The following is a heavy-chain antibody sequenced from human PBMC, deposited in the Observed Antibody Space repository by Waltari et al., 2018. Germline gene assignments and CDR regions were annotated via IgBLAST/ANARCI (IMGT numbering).Heavy chain of an antibody. V-gene: IGHV3-53*01. CDR1: GVIVSNNY. J-gene: IGHJ4*02. CDR2: MYRGGET. CDR3: TSDHGLSWPLD. D-gene: IGHD6-13*01. Sequence: EVHLVESGGGLVHPGDSVRLSCAASGVIVSNNYMSWVRQPPGKGLEWVSVMYRGGETYYADSVKGRFTISRDNSKNTLDLQMNNVRAEDTAVYYCTSDHGLSWPLDWGQGTMVTVSS.